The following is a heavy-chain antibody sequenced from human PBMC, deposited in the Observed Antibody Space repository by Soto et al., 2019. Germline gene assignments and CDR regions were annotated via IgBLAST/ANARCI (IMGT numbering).Heavy chain of an antibody. V-gene: IGHV1-24*01. CDR3: ATRKTMVRGVITYYYYYGMDV. J-gene: IGHJ6*02. CDR1: GYTLTELS. D-gene: IGHD3-10*01. Sequence: GASVKVSCKVSGYTLTELSMHWVRQAPGKGLEWMGGFDPEDGETIYAQKFQGRVTMTEDTSTDTAYMELSSLRSEDTAVYYCATRKTMVRGVITYYYYYGMDVWGQGTTVTV. CDR2: FDPEDGET.